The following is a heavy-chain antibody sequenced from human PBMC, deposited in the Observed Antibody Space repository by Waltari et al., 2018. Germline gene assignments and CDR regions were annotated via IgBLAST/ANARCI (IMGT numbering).Heavy chain of an antibody. CDR3: ARTAARPGGGAFDI. Sequence: QVQLVQSGAEVKKPGASVKVSCKASGYTFTGYYMHWVRQAPGQGLEWMGWINPKSGGTNYAQKFQGRVTMTRDTSIITAYMELSRLRSDDTAVYYCARTAARPGGGAFDIWGQGTMVTVSS. CDR1: GYTFTGYY. CDR2: INPKSGGT. J-gene: IGHJ3*02. V-gene: IGHV1-2*02. D-gene: IGHD6-6*01.